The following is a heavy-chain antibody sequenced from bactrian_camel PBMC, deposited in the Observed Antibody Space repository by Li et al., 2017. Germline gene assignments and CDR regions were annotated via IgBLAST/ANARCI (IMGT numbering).Heavy chain of an antibody. V-gene: IGHV3S55*01. D-gene: IGHD1*01. CDR3: ESRKVGHVCFPMMRAIDYDY. CDR2: LDSDGST. Sequence: HVQLVESGGGAVQAGGSLRLSCTALTYTFGSYCMGWWRQAPGKEREGVAALDSDGSTSYADSVKGRFTIARDNAKNEMYLQMNSLTPEDTAVYFCESRKVGHVCFPMMRAIDYDYWGQGTQVTVS. J-gene: IGHJ4*01. CDR1: TYTFGSYC.